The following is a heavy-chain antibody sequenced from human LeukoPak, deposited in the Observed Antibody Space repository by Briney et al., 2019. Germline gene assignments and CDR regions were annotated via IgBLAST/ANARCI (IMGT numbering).Heavy chain of an antibody. CDR1: GFTFSSYG. CDR3: ANAMVRGLYYQYHGLDV. D-gene: IGHD3-10*01. CDR2: ISYDGSST. Sequence: GGSLRLSCAASGFTFSSYGMHWVRQAPGKGLEWVAVISYDGSSTYYADSVKGRFTISRDNSRNTLYLQMNSLRAEDTAVYYCANAMVRGLYYQYHGLDVWGQGTTVTVSS. J-gene: IGHJ6*02. V-gene: IGHV3-30*18.